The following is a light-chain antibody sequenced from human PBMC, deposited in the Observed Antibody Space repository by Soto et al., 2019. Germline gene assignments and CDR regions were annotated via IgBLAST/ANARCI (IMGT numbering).Light chain of an antibody. J-gene: IGLJ1*01. CDR2: EVI. V-gene: IGLV2-14*03. Sequence: QSGLNQPASVSASPGHSITISCSGSDPADGYYNYVSWYQQLPGKAPQLIIYEVINRPSGVSPRYSGSKSGNTASLTISGLQAEDEADYYCCSYTSTTEFYVFGTGTKVTV. CDR3: CSYTSTTEFYV. CDR1: DPADGYYNY.